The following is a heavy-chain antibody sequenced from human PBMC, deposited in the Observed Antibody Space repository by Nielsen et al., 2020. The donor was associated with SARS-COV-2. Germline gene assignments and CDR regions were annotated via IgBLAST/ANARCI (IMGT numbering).Heavy chain of an antibody. D-gene: IGHD4-17*01. V-gene: IGHV4-59*13. Sequence: SETLSLTCTVSGDSLSRYFWTWIRQAPGKGLEWIGFISNTGNTNYSPSLKSRVTISVDTSKNQFSLNLESVTPADTAIYFCARDYFGDYLDGFDIWGQGRLVTVSS. CDR1: GDSLSRYF. CDR3: ARDYFGDYLDGFDI. J-gene: IGHJ3*02. CDR2: ISNTGNT.